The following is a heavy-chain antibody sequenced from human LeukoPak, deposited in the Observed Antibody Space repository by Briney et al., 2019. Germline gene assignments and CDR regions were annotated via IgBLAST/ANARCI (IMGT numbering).Heavy chain of an antibody. CDR2: IYYNGNT. V-gene: IGHV4-59*12. J-gene: IGHJ6*02. Sequence: SSETLSLTCTVSGGSISNYYWSWIRQPPGKGLEWIGYIYYNGNTNYNPSLKSRVTISVDTSRDQFSLKLSSVTAADTAVYYCARGGGNYSYYYYGMDVWGQGTTVTVSS. CDR3: ARGGGNYSYYYYGMDV. D-gene: IGHD4-11*01. CDR1: GGSISNYY.